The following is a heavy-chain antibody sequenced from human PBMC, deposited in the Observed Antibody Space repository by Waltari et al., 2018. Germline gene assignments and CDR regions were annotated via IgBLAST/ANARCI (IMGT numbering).Heavy chain of an antibody. CDR1: GYTFTRYD. Sequence: QVQLIQSGTEVRKPGASVKVSCKTSGYTFTRYDINWVRQAAGQGLEWLGWMSTATGDTGDAQKFQGRINMTRNTSINTAYLELSSLTSEDTAIYYCARDIMAPWGQGTRVSVSS. D-gene: IGHD3-16*01. CDR3: ARDIMAP. V-gene: IGHV1-8*01. CDR2: MSTATGDT. J-gene: IGHJ5*02.